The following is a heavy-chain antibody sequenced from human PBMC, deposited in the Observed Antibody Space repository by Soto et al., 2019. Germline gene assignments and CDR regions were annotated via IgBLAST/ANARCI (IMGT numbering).Heavy chain of an antibody. CDR2: INPIFGTP. V-gene: IGHV1-69*06. CDR3: AREGRHSDY. CDR1: GGTFSSYA. Sequence: SVKVSCKSSGGTFSSYAISWVRQAPGQGLEWMGGINPIFGTPHYAQKYQGRVTITADTFTNTAYMELTRLTSDDTAVYFCAREGRHSDYSGQGTLVTASS. J-gene: IGHJ4*02.